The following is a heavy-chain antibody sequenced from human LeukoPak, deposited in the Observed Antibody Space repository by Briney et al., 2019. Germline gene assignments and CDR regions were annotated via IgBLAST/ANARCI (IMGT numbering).Heavy chain of an antibody. V-gene: IGHV3-7*01. CDR2: IKQDGSEK. CDR3: ARLKLLWSNYFDY. D-gene: IGHD2-2*01. CDR1: GFTFSSYW. J-gene: IGHJ4*02. Sequence: GGSLRLSCAPSGFTFSSYWMSSVRQAPGKGLEWVANIKQDGSEKYYVDSVKGRFTISRDNAKNSLYLQMNSLRAEDTAVYYCARLKLLWSNYFDYWGQGTLVTVSS.